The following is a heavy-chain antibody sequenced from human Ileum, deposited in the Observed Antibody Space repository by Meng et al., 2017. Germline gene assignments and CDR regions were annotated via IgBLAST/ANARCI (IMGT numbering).Heavy chain of an antibody. J-gene: IGHJ4*02. CDR3: ARGVVSGSHYNTY. CDR2: IHHSGTT. V-gene: IGHV4-4*01. Sequence: QVQLQESGPGLVQPPGTLSLTCAVSGGSISSSIWWSWVRQPPEKGLEWIGEIHHSGTTNYSPSLKSRLTISVDKSKNQFSLKLQSVTAADTAVYFCARGVVSGSHYNTYWGQGILVTVSS. D-gene: IGHD3-10*01. CDR1: GGSISSSIW.